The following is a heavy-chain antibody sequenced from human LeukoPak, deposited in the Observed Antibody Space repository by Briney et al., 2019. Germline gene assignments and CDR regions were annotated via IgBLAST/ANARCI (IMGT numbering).Heavy chain of an antibody. CDR3: ARGDCSGGSCYLDP. Sequence: ASVKASCKASGYTFTSYGISWVRQAPGQGLEWMGWMNPNSGNTGYAQKFQGRVTMTRNTSISTAYMELSSLRSEDTAVYYCARGDCSGGSCYLDPWGQGTLVTVSS. V-gene: IGHV1-8*02. D-gene: IGHD2-15*01. CDR2: MNPNSGNT. CDR1: GYTFTSYG. J-gene: IGHJ5*02.